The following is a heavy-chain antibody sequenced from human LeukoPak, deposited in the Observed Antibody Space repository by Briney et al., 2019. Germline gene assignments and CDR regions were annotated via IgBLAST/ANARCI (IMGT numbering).Heavy chain of an antibody. V-gene: IGHV4-59*08. CDR1: GGSISSYY. Sequence: SETLSLTCTVSGGSISSYYWSWIRQPPGKGLEWIGYIYYSGSTNYNPSLKSRVTISVDTSKNQFSLKLSSVTAAYTAVYYCARQDSSSAALDYWGQGTLVTVSS. CDR3: ARQDSSSAALDY. J-gene: IGHJ4*02. D-gene: IGHD6-6*01. CDR2: IYYSGST.